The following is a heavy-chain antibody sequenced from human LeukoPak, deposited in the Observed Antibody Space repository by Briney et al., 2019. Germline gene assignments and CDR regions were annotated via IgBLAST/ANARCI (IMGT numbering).Heavy chain of an antibody. Sequence: SGTLSLTCAVSGGSISSSNWWSWVRQPPGKGLEWIGEIYHSGSTNYNPSLKSRVTILADKSKNQFSLKLSSVTAADTAVYYCARDRPDGDGIDYWGQGTLVTVSS. V-gene: IGHV4-4*02. CDR3: ARDRPDGDGIDY. D-gene: IGHD4-17*01. CDR2: IYHSGST. CDR1: GGSISSSNW. J-gene: IGHJ4*02.